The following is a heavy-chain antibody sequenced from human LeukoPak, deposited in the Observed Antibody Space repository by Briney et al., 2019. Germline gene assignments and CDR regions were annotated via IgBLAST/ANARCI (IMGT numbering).Heavy chain of an antibody. CDR2: FDPEDGET. Sequence: ASVEVSCKVSGYTLTELSMHWVRQAPGKGLEWMGGFDPEDGETIYAQKFQGRVTMTEDTSTDTAYMELSSLRSEDTAVYYCATGRWGSYRPNYFDYWGQGTLVTVSS. J-gene: IGHJ4*02. V-gene: IGHV1-24*01. D-gene: IGHD3-16*02. CDR3: ATGRWGSYRPNYFDY. CDR1: GYTLTELS.